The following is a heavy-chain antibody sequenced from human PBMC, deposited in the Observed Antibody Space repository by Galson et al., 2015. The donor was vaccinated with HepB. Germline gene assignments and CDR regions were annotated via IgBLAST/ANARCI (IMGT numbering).Heavy chain of an antibody. V-gene: IGHV3-11*06. CDR2: ISSRSTHT. CDR1: GFIFSDYY. D-gene: IGHD5-12*01. J-gene: IGHJ4*02. CDR3: ARVWERGYDFDY. Sequence: SLRLSCAASGFIFSDYYMAWIRQAPGKGLELVSYISSRSTHTNYADSVKGRFTISRDNAKNSLFLQMHSLTAEDTAVYYCARVWERGYDFDYWGQGTLVTVSS.